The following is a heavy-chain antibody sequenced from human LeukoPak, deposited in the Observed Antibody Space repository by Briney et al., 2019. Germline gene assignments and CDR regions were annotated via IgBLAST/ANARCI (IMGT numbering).Heavy chain of an antibody. D-gene: IGHD3-3*01. Sequence: ASVKVSCKASGYTFTSYYMHWVRQAPGQGLEWMGIINPSGGSTSYAQKFQGRVTMTRDTSTSTVYMELSSLGSEDTAVYYCARDGRAYYDFWSGYSHFDYWGQGTLVTVSS. J-gene: IGHJ4*02. V-gene: IGHV1-46*01. CDR2: INPSGGST. CDR3: ARDGRAYYDFWSGYSHFDY. CDR1: GYTFTSYY.